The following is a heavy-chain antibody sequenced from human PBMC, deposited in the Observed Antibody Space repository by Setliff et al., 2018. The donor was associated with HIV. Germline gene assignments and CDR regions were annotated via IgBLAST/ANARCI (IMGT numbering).Heavy chain of an antibody. CDR1: GFMFNKNY. CDR2: INEDGSEK. Sequence: GGSLRLSCTASGFMFNKNYMSWVRQAPGKGLEWVANINEDGSEKYYVDSVKGRFTISRDNAENSLSLQMNSLRGEDTAAYYCAKDYFSGYDFRYFFDYWGQGALVTVSS. CDR3: AKDYFSGYDFRYFFDY. V-gene: IGHV3-7*01. D-gene: IGHD5-12*01. J-gene: IGHJ4*02.